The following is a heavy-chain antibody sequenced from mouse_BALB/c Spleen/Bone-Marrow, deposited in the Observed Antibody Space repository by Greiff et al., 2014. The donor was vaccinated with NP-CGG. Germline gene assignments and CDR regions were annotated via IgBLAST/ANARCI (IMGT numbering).Heavy chain of an antibody. V-gene: IGHV14-3*02. CDR1: GFNIKDTY. CDR3: CRYYYGSSDFDY. D-gene: IGHD1-1*01. J-gene: IGHJ2*01. CDR2: IDPANGNT. Sequence: VQLQQSGAELVKPGASVKLSCTASGFNIKDTYMHWVKQRPEQGLEWIGKIDPANGNTKYDPKFQGKATITADTSSNTAYLQFSSLPSDETSVYYCCRYYYGSSDFDYWGQGTTLTVSS.